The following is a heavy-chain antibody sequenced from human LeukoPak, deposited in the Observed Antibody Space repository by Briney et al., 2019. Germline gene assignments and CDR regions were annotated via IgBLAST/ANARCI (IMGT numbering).Heavy chain of an antibody. Sequence: GGSLRLSCAASGFTFSNAWMNWVRQAPGRGLEWVGRFKSKTDGGTTDCAAPVKGRFTISRDDSKNTLYLQMNSLKTEDTAVYYCTTDPDGSDIVATTVDYWGQGTLVTVSS. J-gene: IGHJ4*02. V-gene: IGHV3-15*01. CDR1: GFTFSNAW. CDR2: FKSKTDGGTT. D-gene: IGHD5-12*01. CDR3: TTDPDGSDIVATTVDY.